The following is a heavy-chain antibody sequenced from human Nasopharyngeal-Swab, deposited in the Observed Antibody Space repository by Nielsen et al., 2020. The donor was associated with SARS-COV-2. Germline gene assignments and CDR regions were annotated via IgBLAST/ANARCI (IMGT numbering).Heavy chain of an antibody. D-gene: IGHD6-19*01. CDR2: ISAYNGNT. CDR3: ARGHSSGWYDYYYYGMDV. V-gene: IGHV1-18*01. Sequence: ASVKVSCKASGYTFTSYGISWVRQAPGQGLEWTGWISAYNGNTNYAQKLQGRVTMTTDTSTSTAYMELRSLRSDDTAVYYCARGHSSGWYDYYYYGMDVWGQGTTVTVSS. J-gene: IGHJ6*02. CDR1: GYTFTSYG.